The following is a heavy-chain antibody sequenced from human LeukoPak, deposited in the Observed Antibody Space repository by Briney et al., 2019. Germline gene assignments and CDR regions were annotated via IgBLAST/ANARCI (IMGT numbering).Heavy chain of an antibody. CDR1: GYTFTSYD. Sequence: GASVKVSCKASGYTFTSYDINWVRQATGQGLEWMGWMNPNSGNTGYAQKFQGRVTMTRNTSISTAYMELSSLRSEDTAVYYCARGTVRFYYYDSSGYPSHFDYWGQGTLVTVSS. CDR3: ARGTVRFYYYDSSGYPSHFDY. D-gene: IGHD3-22*01. CDR2: MNPNSGNT. V-gene: IGHV1-8*01. J-gene: IGHJ4*02.